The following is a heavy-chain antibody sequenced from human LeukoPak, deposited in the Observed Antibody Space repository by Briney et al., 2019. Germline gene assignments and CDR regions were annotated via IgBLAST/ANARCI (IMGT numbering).Heavy chain of an antibody. Sequence: GASVKVSCKASGYTFTSYGISWVRQAPGQGLEWMGWISAYNGNTNYAQKLQGRVTMTTDTSTSTAYMELRSLRSDDTAVYYCAIFPWELRRGGWFDPWGQGTLVIVSS. V-gene: IGHV1-18*01. CDR2: ISAYNGNT. D-gene: IGHD1-26*01. J-gene: IGHJ5*02. CDR1: GYTFTSYG. CDR3: AIFPWELRRGGWFDP.